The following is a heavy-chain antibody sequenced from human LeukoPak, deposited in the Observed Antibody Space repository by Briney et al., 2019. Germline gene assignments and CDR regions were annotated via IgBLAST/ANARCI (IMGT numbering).Heavy chain of an antibody. CDR2: INHSGST. CDR3: ARGPAGYCSGGSCYNIRPFDY. V-gene: IGHV4-34*01. D-gene: IGHD2-15*01. Sequence: SETLSLTCAVYGGSFSGYYWSWIRQPPXXGLEWIGEINHSGSTNYNPSLKSRVTISVDTSKNQFSLKLSSVTAADTAVYYCARGPAGYCSGGSCYNIRPFDYWGQGTLVTVSS. CDR1: GGSFSGYY. J-gene: IGHJ4*02.